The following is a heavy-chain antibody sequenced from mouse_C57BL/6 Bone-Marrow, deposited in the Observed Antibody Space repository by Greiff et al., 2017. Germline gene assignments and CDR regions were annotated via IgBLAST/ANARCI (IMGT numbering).Heavy chain of an antibody. V-gene: IGHV5-6*01. CDR1: GFTFSSYG. D-gene: IGHD1-1*01. J-gene: IGHJ2*01. Sequence: EVQLVESGGDLVKPGGSLKLSCAASGFTFSSYGMSWVRQTPDKRLEWVATISSGGSYTYYPDSVKGRFTISRDNAKNTLYLQMSSLKSEDTAMYYCARPYYYGSSLYFDYGGQGTTLTVSS. CDR2: ISSGGSYT. CDR3: ARPYYYGSSLYFDY.